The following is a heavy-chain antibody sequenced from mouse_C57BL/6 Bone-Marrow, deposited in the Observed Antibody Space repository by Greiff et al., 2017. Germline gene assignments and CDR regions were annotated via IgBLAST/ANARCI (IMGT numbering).Heavy chain of an antibody. D-gene: IGHD4-1*01. V-gene: IGHV5-9*01. J-gene: IGHJ4*01. CDR1: GFTFSSYT. CDR3: ARRNWDEAMDY. CDR2: ISGGGGNT. Sequence: EVKVVESGGGLVKPGGSLKLSCAASGFTFSSYTMSWVRQTPEKRLEWVATISGGGGNTYYPDSVKGRFTISRDNAKNTLYLQMSSLRSEDTALYYCARRNWDEAMDYWGQGTSVTVSS.